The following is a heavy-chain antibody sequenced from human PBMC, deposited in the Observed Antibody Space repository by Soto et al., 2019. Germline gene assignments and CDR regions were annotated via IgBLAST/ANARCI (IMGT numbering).Heavy chain of an antibody. CDR2: INHSGST. Sequence: KTSETLSLTCAVYGGSFSGYYWSWIRQPPGKGLEWIGEINHSGSTNYNPSPKSRVTISVDTSKNQFSLKLSSVTAADTAVYYCARLVGAVTAYYYGMDVWGQGTTVTVSS. J-gene: IGHJ6*02. CDR1: GGSFSGYY. V-gene: IGHV4-34*01. D-gene: IGHD1-26*01. CDR3: ARLVGAVTAYYYGMDV.